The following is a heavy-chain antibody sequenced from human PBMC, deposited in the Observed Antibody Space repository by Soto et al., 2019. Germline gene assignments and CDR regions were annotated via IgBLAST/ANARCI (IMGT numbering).Heavy chain of an antibody. Sequence: SETLSLTXTVSGGSISSSSYYWGWIRQPPGKGLEWIGSIYYSGSTYYNPSLKSRVTISVDTSKNQFSLKLSSVTAADTAVYYCACIAARPRDYYGMDVWGQGTTVTVSS. CDR1: GGSISSSSYY. CDR2: IYYSGST. J-gene: IGHJ6*02. D-gene: IGHD6-6*01. CDR3: ACIAARPRDYYGMDV. V-gene: IGHV4-39*01.